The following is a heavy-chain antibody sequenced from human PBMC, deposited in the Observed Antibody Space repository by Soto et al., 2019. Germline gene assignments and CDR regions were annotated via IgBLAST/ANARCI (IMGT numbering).Heavy chain of an antibody. J-gene: IGHJ5*02. CDR3: AWEGYYYYSPLHPPGFDP. Sequence: EVRLVESGGGLVKPGGSLRLSCAASGFIFSSYNMNWVRQAPGEGLEWISSISSSGDYIFYADSVKGRFTISRDNAKNPLYLQLNSLRAEDTAVYYCAWEGYYYYSPLHPPGFDPWGQGTLVTVSS. V-gene: IGHV3-21*01. CDR1: GFIFSSYN. D-gene: IGHD3-10*01. CDR2: ISSSGDYI.